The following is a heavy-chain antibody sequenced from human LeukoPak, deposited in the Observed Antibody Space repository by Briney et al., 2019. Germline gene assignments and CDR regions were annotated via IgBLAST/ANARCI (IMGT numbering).Heavy chain of an antibody. D-gene: IGHD2-15*01. CDR1: TGYY. CDR3: ARERVGLT. Sequence: ASVKVSCKTFTGYYMHWVRQAPGQGLEWMGRIDPNSGGTTYAQKFRGRLTMTSDPSISTIYLELSSLRSDDTAVYYCARERVGLTWGQGTLVTVS. V-gene: IGHV1-2*06. CDR2: IDPNSGGT. J-gene: IGHJ5*02.